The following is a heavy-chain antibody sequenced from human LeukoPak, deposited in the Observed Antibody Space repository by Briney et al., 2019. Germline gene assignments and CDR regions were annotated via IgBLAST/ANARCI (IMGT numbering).Heavy chain of an antibody. CDR2: IYYSGST. D-gene: IGHD3-22*01. CDR1: GGSISIYY. J-gene: IGHJ3*02. CDR3: ARVFPHSSGSTDAFDI. Sequence: SETLSLTCTVSGGSISIYYWSWIRQPPGKGLEWIGYIYYSGSTNYNPSLKSRVTISVDTSKNQFSLKLSSVTAADTAVYYCARVFPHSSGSTDAFDIWGQGTMVTVSS. V-gene: IGHV4-59*01.